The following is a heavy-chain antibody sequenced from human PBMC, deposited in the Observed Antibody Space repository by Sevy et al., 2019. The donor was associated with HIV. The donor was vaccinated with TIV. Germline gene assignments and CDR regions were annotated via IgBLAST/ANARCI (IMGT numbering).Heavy chain of an antibody. Sequence: GGSLRLSCVGSGFRFSGYYMNWIRQAPGKGLEWVSYISGTGNTKYYTDSVKGRFTISRDNAKNSLYLEMNSLIVDDTAGYYCARDPTYYDFWAGYYTGWFDPWGQGTLVTVSS. J-gene: IGHJ5*02. V-gene: IGHV3-11*01. CDR1: GFRFSGYY. CDR2: ISGTGNTK. D-gene: IGHD3-3*01. CDR3: ARDPTYYDFWAGYYTGWFDP.